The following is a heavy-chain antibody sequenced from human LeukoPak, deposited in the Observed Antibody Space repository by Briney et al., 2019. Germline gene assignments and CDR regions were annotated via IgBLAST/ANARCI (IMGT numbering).Heavy chain of an antibody. D-gene: IGHD3-10*01. CDR3: GRPLQRGSWTQRALDY. Sequence: ASVKVSCTASGYTFTSYDIRWVRQATGQGLEWMGWMNPNSGNAGYAQRFQGRVTMTRNNSISTAYMELTSLRSEDTAVYYCGRPLQRGSWTQRALDYWGQGTLVTVSS. CDR2: MNPNSGNA. CDR1: GYTFTSYD. V-gene: IGHV1-8*01. J-gene: IGHJ4*02.